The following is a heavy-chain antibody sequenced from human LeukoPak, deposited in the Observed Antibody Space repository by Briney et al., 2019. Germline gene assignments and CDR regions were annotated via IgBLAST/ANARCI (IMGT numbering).Heavy chain of an antibody. CDR2: IRWNSGSI. J-gene: IGHJ4*02. V-gene: IGHV3-9*01. Sequence: GGSLRLSCAASGFTFDDYAMHWVRQAPGKGLEWVSGIRWNSGSIGYADSVRGRFTISRDSAENSLYLQMNSLRAEDTALYYCAKDIYSSNWYYFDSWGQGTLVTVSS. CDR1: GFTFDDYA. CDR3: AKDIYSSNWYYFDS. D-gene: IGHD6-13*01.